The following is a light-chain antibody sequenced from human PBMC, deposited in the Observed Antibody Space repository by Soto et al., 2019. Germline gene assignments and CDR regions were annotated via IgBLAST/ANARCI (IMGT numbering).Light chain of an antibody. V-gene: IGKV3-15*01. CDR3: QQYNNWPPGT. J-gene: IGKJ5*01. CDR1: QSVSSN. Sequence: EIVMTQSPATLSVSPGERATLSCRASQSVSSNLAWYQQKPGQAPRLLIYNASTRATGIPARFSGSGSGTEFTLTISSLQSEDFAVYYCQQYNNWPPGTFGQGTRLAIK. CDR2: NAS.